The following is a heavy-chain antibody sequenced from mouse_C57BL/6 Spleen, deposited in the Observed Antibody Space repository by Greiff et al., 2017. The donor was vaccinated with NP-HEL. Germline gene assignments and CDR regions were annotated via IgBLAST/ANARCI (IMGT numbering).Heavy chain of an antibody. J-gene: IGHJ1*03. V-gene: IGHV5-9*01. CDR1: GFTFRSTT. CDR2: FSGGGGHT. CDR3: ARPDYWYFDV. Sequence: EVKVEESGGGLVKPGGSLKLSCAASGFTFRSTTRSWFRRTPEKRLEWVATFSGGGGHTSYPDSVKGRFTISRDNAKNTLYLQMSMLRSEDTALYYCARPDYWYFDVWGTGTTVTVSS.